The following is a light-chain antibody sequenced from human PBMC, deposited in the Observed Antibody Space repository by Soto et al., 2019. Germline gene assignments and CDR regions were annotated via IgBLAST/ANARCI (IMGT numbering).Light chain of an antibody. CDR2: GAS. J-gene: IGKJ1*01. Sequence: EIVLTQSPGTLSLSPGERATLSCRASQTVTSNYLAWYQRKPGQAPRLLIYGASSRATDIPDRFSGSGSGTDFNLTSTRLEPEDFAVYFCQQYAGSPSTFGQGTKVEIK. CDR1: QTVTSNY. CDR3: QQYAGSPST. V-gene: IGKV3-20*01.